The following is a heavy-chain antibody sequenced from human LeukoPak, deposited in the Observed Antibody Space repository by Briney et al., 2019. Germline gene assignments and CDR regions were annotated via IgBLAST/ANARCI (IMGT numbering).Heavy chain of an antibody. Sequence: PGGSLRLSCAASGFTFDDYSMHWVRQAPGQGLEWVSGISWNGGNIGYADSVKGRFTISRDNAKNSLFLQMNSLRAEDAALYYCAKALERRYYYYGMDVWGQGTTVTVSS. CDR3: AKALERRYYYYGMDV. CDR2: ISWNGGNI. V-gene: IGHV3-9*01. D-gene: IGHD1-1*01. CDR1: GFTFDDYS. J-gene: IGHJ6*02.